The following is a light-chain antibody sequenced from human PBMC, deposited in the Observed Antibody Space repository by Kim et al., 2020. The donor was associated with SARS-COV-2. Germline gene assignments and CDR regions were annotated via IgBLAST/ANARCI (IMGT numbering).Light chain of an antibody. V-gene: IGLV1-44*01. Sequence: GRRLTNGGCGSRSKNGRNSVNWYQQLPGPAPNLLIYNNNRRPSGVPDRFSGSKSGTAASLAISGLQSEDEANYYCATWDDGMNGVMFGGGTQLTVL. CDR3: ATWDDGMNGVM. J-gene: IGLJ3*02. CDR2: NNN. CDR1: RSKNGRNS.